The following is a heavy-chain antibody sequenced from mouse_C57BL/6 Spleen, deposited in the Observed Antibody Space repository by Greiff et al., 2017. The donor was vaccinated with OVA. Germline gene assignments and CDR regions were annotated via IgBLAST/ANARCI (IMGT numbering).Heavy chain of an antibody. CDR2: IYPGSGST. Sequence: VQLQQPGAELVKPGASVKMSCKASGYTFTSYWITWVKQRPGQGLEWIGDIYPGSGSTNYNEKFKSKATLTVDTSSSTAYMQLSSLTSEDSAVYYCARVGYYGSSYGGAWFAYWGQGTLVTVSA. CDR1: GYTFTSYW. V-gene: IGHV1-55*01. D-gene: IGHD1-1*01. J-gene: IGHJ3*01. CDR3: ARVGYYGSSYGGAWFAY.